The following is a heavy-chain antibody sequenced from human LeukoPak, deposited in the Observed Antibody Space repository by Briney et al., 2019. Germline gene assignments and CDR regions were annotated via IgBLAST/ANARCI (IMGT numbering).Heavy chain of an antibody. CDR1: GGSVSSGSYY. V-gene: IGHV4-61*01. D-gene: IGHD3-22*01. CDR2: IYYSGST. CDR3: ARGADSSGYYSIFYFDY. Sequence: SETLSLTCTVSGGSVSSGSYYYWNWIRQPPGKGLEWMGYIYYSGSTKYNPSLKSRVTISVDTSKNQFSLKLSSVTAADTAVYYCARGADSSGYYSIFYFDYWGQGTLVTVSS. J-gene: IGHJ4*02.